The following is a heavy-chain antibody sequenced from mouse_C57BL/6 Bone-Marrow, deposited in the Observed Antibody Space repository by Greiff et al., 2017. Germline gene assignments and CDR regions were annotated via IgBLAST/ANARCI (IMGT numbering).Heavy chain of an antibody. J-gene: IGHJ4*01. CDR3: ARDVTVVAPYTMYY. V-gene: IGHV1-69*01. D-gene: IGHD1-1*01. CDR2: IDPSDSYT. CDR1: GYTFTSYW. Sequence: VQLQQPGAELVMPGASVKLSCKASGYTFTSYWMHWVKQRPGQGLEWIGEIDPSDSYTNYNQKFKGKSTLTVDKSSSTAYSQLSSLTSEDSAVYYCARDVTVVAPYTMYYWGQGTSVTVSS.